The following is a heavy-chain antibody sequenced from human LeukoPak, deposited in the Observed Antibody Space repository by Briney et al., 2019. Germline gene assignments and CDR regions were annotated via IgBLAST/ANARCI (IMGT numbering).Heavy chain of an antibody. CDR3: ARDEDTAMDY. D-gene: IGHD5-18*01. CDR2: IYYSGST. Sequence: PSGTLSLTCTVSGGSISSYYWSWIRQPPGKGLEWIGYIYYSGSTNYNPSLKSRVTISVDTSKNQFSLKLSSVTAADTAVYYCARDEDTAMDYWGQGTLVTVSS. CDR1: GGSISSYY. V-gene: IGHV4-59*01. J-gene: IGHJ4*02.